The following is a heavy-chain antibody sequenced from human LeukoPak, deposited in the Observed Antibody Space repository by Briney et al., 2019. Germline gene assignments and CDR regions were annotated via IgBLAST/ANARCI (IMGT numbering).Heavy chain of an antibody. J-gene: IGHJ4*02. D-gene: IGHD6-19*01. Sequence: GRSLRLSCAAYGFTFSSYGMHWVRQAPGKGLGWVAVISYDGSNKYYADSVKGRFTISRDNSKNTLYLQMNSLRAEDTAVYYCARDRGSSSGWYELDYWGQGTLVTVSS. CDR1: GFTFSSYG. V-gene: IGHV3-30*03. CDR3: ARDRGSSSGWYELDY. CDR2: ISYDGSNK.